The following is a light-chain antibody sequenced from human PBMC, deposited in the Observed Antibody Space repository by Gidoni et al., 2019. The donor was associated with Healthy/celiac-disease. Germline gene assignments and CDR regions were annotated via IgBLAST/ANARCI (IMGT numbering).Light chain of an antibody. J-gene: IGKJ4*01. CDR1: QGISSY. V-gene: IGKV1-39*01. CDR2: AAS. CDR3: QQGKSSPLT. Sequence: SPTFRSASVVDRMTMKSRARQGISSYLNWYQQKPGKAPKRLIYAASSLQSGVPERFSGSGSGTDFTLTISRLQPEDVATYYCQQGKSSPLTFGEGTKVEIK.